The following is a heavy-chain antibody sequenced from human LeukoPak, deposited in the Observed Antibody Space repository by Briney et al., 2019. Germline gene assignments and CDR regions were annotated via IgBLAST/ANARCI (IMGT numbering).Heavy chain of an antibody. Sequence: SETLSLTCAVSGGSISSSNWWSWVRQPPGKGLEWIGEIYHSGSTNYNPSLKSRVTISVDKSKNQFSLKLSSVTAADTAVYYCARHGYGDVPSDWYFDLWGRGTLVTVSS. CDR1: GGSISSSNW. V-gene: IGHV4-4*02. D-gene: IGHD4-17*01. CDR3: ARHGYGDVPSDWYFDL. J-gene: IGHJ2*01. CDR2: IYHSGST.